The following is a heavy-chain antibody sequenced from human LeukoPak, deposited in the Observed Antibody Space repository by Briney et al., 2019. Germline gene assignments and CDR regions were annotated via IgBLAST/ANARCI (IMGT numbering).Heavy chain of an antibody. CDR2: MSPKSANT. J-gene: IGHJ4*02. V-gene: IGHV1-8*03. CDR1: GYTFTSYD. D-gene: IGHD3-22*01. Sequence: GASVKVSCKASGYTFTSYDINWVRQASGQGLEWMGWMSPKSANTGYAQKFQGRVTITRDTSISTAYMELSSLTSEDTAVYYCARDAHYYDSSGYLRAPFDYWGQGTLVTVSS. CDR3: ARDAHYYDSSGYLRAPFDY.